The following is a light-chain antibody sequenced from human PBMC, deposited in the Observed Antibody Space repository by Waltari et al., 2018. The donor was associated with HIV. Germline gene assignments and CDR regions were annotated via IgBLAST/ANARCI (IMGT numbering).Light chain of an antibody. V-gene: IGLV3-1*01. J-gene: IGLJ2*01. CDR1: HLRERD. Sequence: SYVLTQPPSVSVSPGQTVTISCSGDHLRERDVSWYQQRPGQSPVLVIYKDNKRPSGIPERFSGSNSGNTATLTIGGAQAMDEADFYCQAWDTGSTVVFGGGTKLTVL. CDR2: KDN. CDR3: QAWDTGSTVV.